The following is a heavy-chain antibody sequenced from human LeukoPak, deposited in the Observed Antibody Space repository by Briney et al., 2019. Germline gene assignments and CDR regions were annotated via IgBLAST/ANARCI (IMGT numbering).Heavy chain of an antibody. CDR1: GGSISSYY. V-gene: IGHV4-59*01. CDR2: IYYSGGT. Sequence: SETLSLTCTVSGGSISSYYWSWIRQPPGKRLEWIGYIYYSGGTNYNPSLKSRVTMSVDTSKNQFSLRLSSVTAADTAVYYCARDKRGDGYGDFDYWGQGTLVTVSS. J-gene: IGHJ4*02. D-gene: IGHD5-24*01. CDR3: ARDKRGDGYGDFDY.